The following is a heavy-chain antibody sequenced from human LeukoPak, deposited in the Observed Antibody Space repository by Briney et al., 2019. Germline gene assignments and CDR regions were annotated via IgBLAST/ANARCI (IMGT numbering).Heavy chain of an antibody. J-gene: IGHJ3*02. V-gene: IGHV4-59*01. CDR2: IYYAGST. CDR1: GGSNNRCY. D-gene: IGHD3-3*01. CDR3: ARRTYDLWSGDYTGAFDI. Sequence: SETLSLTCTVSGGSNNRCYWSWIRQPPGKGLEWIGYIYYAGSTNYNPSLKSRITISVDTSKNQFSLKLSSVTAADTAVYYCARRTYDLWSGDYTGAFDIWGQGTMVTVSS.